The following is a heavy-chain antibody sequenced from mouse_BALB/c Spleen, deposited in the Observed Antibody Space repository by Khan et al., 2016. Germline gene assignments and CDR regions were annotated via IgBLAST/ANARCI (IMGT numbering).Heavy chain of an antibody. Sequence: QVQLKQSGAELVRPGSSVKISCKASGYAFSSYWMNWVKQRPGQGLEWIGQIYPGDGDTNYNGKFKGTATLTADKSSSTAYMQLSSLTSEDSAVYFCARHGSSYDYYAMDYWGQGTSVTVSS. J-gene: IGHJ4*01. CDR1: GYAFSSYW. D-gene: IGHD1-1*01. CDR2: IYPGDGDT. CDR3: ARHGSSYDYYAMDY. V-gene: IGHV1-80*01.